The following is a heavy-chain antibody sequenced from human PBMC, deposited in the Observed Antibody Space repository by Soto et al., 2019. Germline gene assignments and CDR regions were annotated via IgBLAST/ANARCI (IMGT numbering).Heavy chain of an antibody. V-gene: IGHV4-34*01. CDR3: ATRRSWSSGGYFDY. J-gene: IGHJ4*02. D-gene: IGHD6-13*01. Sequence: QVQLQQWGAGLLKPSETLSLTCAVYGGSFSGYYWSWIRQPPGKGLEWIGEINHSGSTNYNPSLKSRVTISVDTSKNQFSLKLSSVTAAHTAVYYCATRRSWSSGGYFDYWGQGTLVTVSS. CDR2: INHSGST. CDR1: GGSFSGYY.